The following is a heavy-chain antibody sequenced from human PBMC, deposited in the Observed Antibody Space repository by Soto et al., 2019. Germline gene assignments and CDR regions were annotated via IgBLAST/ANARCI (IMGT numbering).Heavy chain of an antibody. CDR2: IHSRGRI. V-gene: IGHV4-30-4*01. D-gene: IGHD3-22*01. CDR3: ARDLDGLHDDTSGPFPRPG. CDR1: GGSISSDDYY. Sequence: SETLSLTCTVSGGSISSDDYYWNWIRQAPGRGLEWIGYIHSRGRIYYNPSLKSRATMSIDTAGNQFSLKVSSVTVADTAVYYCARDLDGLHDDTSGPFPRPGWGQGTLVTVSS. J-gene: IGHJ1*01.